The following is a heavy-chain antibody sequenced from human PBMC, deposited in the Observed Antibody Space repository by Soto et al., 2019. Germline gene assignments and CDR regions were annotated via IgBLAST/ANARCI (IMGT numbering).Heavy chain of an antibody. Sequence: SETLSLTCAVSGGSISSSNWWSWVRQPPGKGLEWIGEIYHSGSTNYNPSLKSRVTISVDKSKNQFSLKLSSVTAADTAVYYCARVTDYDFWSGYPNNWFDPWGQGTLVTVSS. D-gene: IGHD3-3*01. J-gene: IGHJ5*02. V-gene: IGHV4-4*02. CDR2: IYHSGST. CDR3: ARVTDYDFWSGYPNNWFDP. CDR1: GGSISSSNW.